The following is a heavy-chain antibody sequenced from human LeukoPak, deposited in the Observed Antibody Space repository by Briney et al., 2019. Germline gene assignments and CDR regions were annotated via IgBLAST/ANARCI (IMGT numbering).Heavy chain of an antibody. J-gene: IGHJ4*02. Sequence: GGSLRLSCAASGFTFSSYAMHSVRQAPGKGLEYVSAISSNGGSTYYANSVKGRFTISRDNSKNTLYLQMGSLRAEDMAVYYCARGRGSSSHWGQGTLVTVSS. D-gene: IGHD6-13*01. V-gene: IGHV3-64*01. CDR3: ARGRGSSSH. CDR1: GFTFSSYA. CDR2: ISSNGGST.